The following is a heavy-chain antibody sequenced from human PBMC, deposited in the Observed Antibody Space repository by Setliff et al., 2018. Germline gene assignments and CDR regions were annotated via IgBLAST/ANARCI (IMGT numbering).Heavy chain of an antibody. D-gene: IGHD3-16*01. J-gene: IGHJ3*02. Sequence: ASVKVSCKASGYTFTSYGISWVRQAPGQGLEWMGWISAYNGNTNYAQKLQGRVTMTRDTSISTAYMELGRLRPDDTAVYFCARDGGGDSDAFDIWGQGTMVTVSS. V-gene: IGHV1-18*01. CDR1: GYTFTSYG. CDR3: ARDGGGDSDAFDI. CDR2: ISAYNGNT.